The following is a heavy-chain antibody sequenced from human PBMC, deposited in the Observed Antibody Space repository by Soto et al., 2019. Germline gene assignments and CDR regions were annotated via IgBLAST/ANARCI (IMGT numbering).Heavy chain of an antibody. CDR3: ARDWRYNLDDGGYYYYAMDV. CDR2: MYYTGST. Sequence: QVQLQESGPGLVKPPQALSLTCTVSGGSVSSGHYWSWIRQHPGRGLEWIGYMYYTGSTYYNPSLKRRVSISLDTSKNQFSLKLTSVTAADTDVYFCARDWRYNLDDGGYYYYAMDVWGQGSTVAVCS. CDR1: GGSVSSGHY. V-gene: IGHV4-31*03. J-gene: IGHJ6*02. D-gene: IGHD1-1*01.